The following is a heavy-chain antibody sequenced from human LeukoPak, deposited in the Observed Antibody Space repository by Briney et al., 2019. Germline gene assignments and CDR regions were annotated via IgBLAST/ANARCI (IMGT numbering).Heavy chain of an antibody. CDR1: GFTFSSYS. V-gene: IGHV3-21*01. J-gene: IGHJ4*02. CDR3: AKDYRPHDFWSGLVDY. CDR2: ISSSSSYI. D-gene: IGHD3-3*01. Sequence: GGSLRLSCAASGFTFSSYSMNWVRQAPGKGLEWVSSISSSSSYIKYADSVKGRFTISRDNSKNTLYLQMNSLRAEDTAVYYCAKDYRPHDFWSGLVDYWGQGTLVTVSS.